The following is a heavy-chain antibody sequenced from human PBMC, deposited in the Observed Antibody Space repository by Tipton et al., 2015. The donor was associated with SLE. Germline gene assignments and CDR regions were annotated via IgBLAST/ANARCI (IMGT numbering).Heavy chain of an antibody. V-gene: IGHV4-31*03. J-gene: IGHJ3*02. CDR1: GDSIRSGGYY. CDR2: IIDRGST. Sequence: TLSLTCTVSGDSIRSGGYYWSWIRQHPGKGLEWIGHIIDRGSTSYNPSLKSRVTISVDTSKNQFSLKLSSVTAADTAVYYCARASGYSSGWYAAFDIWGQGTMVTVSS. CDR3: ARASGYSSGWYAAFDI. D-gene: IGHD6-19*01.